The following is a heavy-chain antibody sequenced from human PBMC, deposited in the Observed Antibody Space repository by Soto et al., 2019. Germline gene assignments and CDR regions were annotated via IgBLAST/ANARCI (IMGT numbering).Heavy chain of an antibody. CDR2: ISWDGGST. CDR3: AKGRYDSSGYYFEGDAFDI. Sequence: GSLRLSCAASGFTFDDYTMHWVRQAPGKGLEWVSLISWDGGSTYYADSVKGRFTISRDNSKNSLYLQMNSLRTEDTALYYCAKGRYDSSGYYFEGDAFDIWGQGTMVTVSS. CDR1: GFTFDDYT. V-gene: IGHV3-43*01. J-gene: IGHJ3*02. D-gene: IGHD3-22*01.